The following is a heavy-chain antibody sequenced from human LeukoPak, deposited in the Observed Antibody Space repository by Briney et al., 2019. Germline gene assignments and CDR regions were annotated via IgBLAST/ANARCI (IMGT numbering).Heavy chain of an antibody. CDR2: IKQDGSEK. D-gene: IGHD3-9*01. J-gene: IGHJ6*03. V-gene: IGHV3-7*01. CDR1: GFTFSSYW. CDR3: ARRRYYDILTGYCFPQDYMDV. Sequence: GGSLRLSCAASGFTFSSYWMSWVRQAPGKGLEWVANIKQDGSEKYYVDSVKGQFTISRDNAKNSLYLQMNSLRAEDTAVYYCARRRYYDILTGYCFPQDYMDVWGKGTTVTVSS.